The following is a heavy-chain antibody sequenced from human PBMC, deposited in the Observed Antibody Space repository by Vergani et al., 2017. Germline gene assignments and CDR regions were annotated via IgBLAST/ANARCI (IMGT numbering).Heavy chain of an antibody. Sequence: QVQLQESGPGLVKPSQTLSLTCTVSGGSISSGGYYWGWIRQPPGKGLEWIGSIYYSGSTYYNPSLKSRVTISVDTSKNQFSLKLSSVTAAYTAVYYCAKLSARMTTVTNPWGQGTLVTVSS. D-gene: IGHD4-17*01. V-gene: IGHV4-39*01. J-gene: IGHJ5*02. CDR1: GGSISSGGYY. CDR2: IYYSGST. CDR3: AKLSARMTTVTNP.